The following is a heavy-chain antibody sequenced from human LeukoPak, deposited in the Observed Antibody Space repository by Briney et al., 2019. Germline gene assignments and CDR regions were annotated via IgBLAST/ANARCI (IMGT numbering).Heavy chain of an antibody. CDR3: ASGFLEWYWFDP. V-gene: IGHV4-59*01. J-gene: IGHJ5*02. Sequence: SETLSPTCTVSGGSISSYYWSWIRQPPGKGLEWIGYIYYSGSTNYNPSLKSRVTISVDTSKNQFSLKLSSVTAADTAVYYCASGFLEWYWFDPWGQGTLVTLSS. CDR1: GGSISSYY. CDR2: IYYSGST. D-gene: IGHD3-3*01.